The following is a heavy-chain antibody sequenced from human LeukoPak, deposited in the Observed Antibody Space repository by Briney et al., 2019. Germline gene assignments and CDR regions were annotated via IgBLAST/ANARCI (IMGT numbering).Heavy chain of an antibody. CDR1: GFTVSSNY. CDR3: ASWDEAAKVDY. CDR2: IYSGGST. D-gene: IGHD2-15*01. J-gene: IGHJ4*02. V-gene: IGHV3-53*01. Sequence: GGSLRLSCAASGFTVSSNYMSWVRQAPGKGLEWVSVIYSGGSTYYADSVKGRFTISRDNAKNSLYLQMNSLRAEDTAVYYCASWDEAAKVDYWGQGTLVTVSS.